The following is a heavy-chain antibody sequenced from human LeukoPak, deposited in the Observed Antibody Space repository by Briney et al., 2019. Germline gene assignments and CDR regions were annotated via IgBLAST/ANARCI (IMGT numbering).Heavy chain of an antibody. Sequence: AXXXVSCKASGYTFTSYYMHWVRQAPGQGLEWMGIINPSGGSTIYAQKFQGRVTMTRDTSTSTVYMELSRLRSEDTAVYYCAREGFRQSHNWFDPWGQGTLVTVSS. CDR3: AREGFRQSHNWFDP. D-gene: IGHD2-21*01. V-gene: IGHV1-46*01. CDR1: GYTFTSYY. J-gene: IGHJ5*02. CDR2: INPSGGST.